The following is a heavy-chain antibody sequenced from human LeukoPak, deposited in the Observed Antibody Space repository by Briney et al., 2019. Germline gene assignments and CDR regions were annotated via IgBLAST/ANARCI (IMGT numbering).Heavy chain of an antibody. Sequence: EASVKVSCKASGYTFTSYGISWVRQAPGQGLEWMGWISAYNGNTNYAQKLQGRVTMTRDTSISTAYMELSRLRSDDTALYYCARLYCSGGSCLRLFDYWGQGTLVTVSS. D-gene: IGHD2-15*01. V-gene: IGHV1-18*01. CDR2: ISAYNGNT. J-gene: IGHJ4*02. CDR1: GYTFTSYG. CDR3: ARLYCSGGSCLRLFDY.